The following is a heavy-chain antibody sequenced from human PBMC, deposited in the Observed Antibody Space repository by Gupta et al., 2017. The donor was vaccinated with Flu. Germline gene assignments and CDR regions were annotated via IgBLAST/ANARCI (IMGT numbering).Heavy chain of an antibody. D-gene: IGHD6-19*01. CDR2: ILTTGGT. CDR3: ARKAVTGHHFDF. CDR1: GASINNYY. Sequence: QVQLQESGPGLMKPSETLSLRCSVNGASINNYYWTWIRQPAGKGLEWIGRILTTGGTNYNPSLKSRVTMPVDLSKNQVSLKLTSVTAADTAMYYCARKAVTGHHFDFWGQGILVTVSS. V-gene: IGHV4-4*07. J-gene: IGHJ4*02.